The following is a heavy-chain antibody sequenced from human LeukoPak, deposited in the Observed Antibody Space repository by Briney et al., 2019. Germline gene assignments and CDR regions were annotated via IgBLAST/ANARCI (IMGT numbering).Heavy chain of an antibody. CDR1: RGSISISSYY. J-gene: IGHJ5*02. CDR2: ISYSEST. D-gene: IGHD1-14*01. CDR3: ARHEVTGTTHWFDP. V-gene: IGHV4-39*01. Sequence: SETLSLTCTLSRGSISISSYYWGWIRQPPGKGLEWIGSISYSESTYYNPSLKSRVTISVDTSKHRFSLKLSSSASAHPEVYCCARHEVTGTTHWFDPWGQGTLVTVSS.